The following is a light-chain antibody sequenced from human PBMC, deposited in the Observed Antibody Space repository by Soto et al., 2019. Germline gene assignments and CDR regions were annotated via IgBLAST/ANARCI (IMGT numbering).Light chain of an antibody. CDR2: GAS. Sequence: EIVLTQSPGTLSLSPGERATLSCRASQSVSSTYLAWYQQQPGQAPRLLIYGASNRATGIPDRFSGSGSGTDFILTISRLEPEDFAVYYCQQYGSSSWTFGQGTKVEIK. V-gene: IGKV3-20*01. CDR3: QQYGSSSWT. J-gene: IGKJ1*01. CDR1: QSVSSTY.